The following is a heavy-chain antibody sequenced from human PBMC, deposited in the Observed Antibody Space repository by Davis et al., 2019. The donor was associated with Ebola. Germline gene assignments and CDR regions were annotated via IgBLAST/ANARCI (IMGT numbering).Heavy chain of an antibody. J-gene: IGHJ4*02. CDR3: ARGPHTYYDFWSGYAH. CDR2: IYHSGST. Sequence: GSLRLSCAASGFIFSNYEMNWVRQAPGKGLEWIGEIYHSGSTNYNPSLKSRVTISVDKSKNQFSLKLSSVTAADTAVYYCARGPHTYYDFWSGYAHWGQGTLVTVSS. D-gene: IGHD3-3*01. V-gene: IGHV4-4*02. CDR1: GFIFSNYE.